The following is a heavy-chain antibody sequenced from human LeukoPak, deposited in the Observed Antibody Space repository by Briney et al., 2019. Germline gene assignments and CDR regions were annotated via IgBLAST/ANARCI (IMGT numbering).Heavy chain of an antibody. CDR3: ARGGGRDGYTRYYFDY. CDR1: GGSFSGYY. V-gene: IGHV4-34*01. J-gene: IGHJ4*02. Sequence: PSETLSLTCAVYGGSFSGYYWSWIRQPPGKGLEWIGEINHSGSTNYNPSLKSRVTISVDTSKNQFSLKLSSVTAADTAVYYCARGGGRDGYTRYYFDYWGQGTLVTVSS. D-gene: IGHD5-12*01. CDR2: INHSGST.